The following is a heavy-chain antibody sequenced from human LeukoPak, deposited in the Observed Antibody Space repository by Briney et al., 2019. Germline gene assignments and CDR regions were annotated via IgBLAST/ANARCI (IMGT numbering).Heavy chain of an antibody. CDR3: AKISRSGYYYFDY. Sequence: GGSLRLSCAASGFTFRSYAMNWVRQAPGKGLEWVSVISGSGSSTYYADSVKGRFTISRDNSKNTLYLQMNSLRAEDTAVYYCAKISRSGYYYFDYWGQGTLVTVSS. V-gene: IGHV3-23*01. J-gene: IGHJ4*02. CDR1: GFTFRSYA. D-gene: IGHD3-22*01. CDR2: ISGSGSST.